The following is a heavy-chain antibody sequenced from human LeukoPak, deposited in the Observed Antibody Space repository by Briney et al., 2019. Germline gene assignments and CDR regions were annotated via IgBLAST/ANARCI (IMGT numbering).Heavy chain of an antibody. J-gene: IGHJ6*02. CDR2: IIPILGIA. Sequence: ASVKVSCKASGGTFSSYAISWVRQAPGQGLEWTGRIIPILGIANYAQKFQGRVTITADKSTSTAYMELSSLRSEDTAVYYCAIGEVVVSYYGMDVWGQGTTVTVSS. CDR3: AIGEVVVSYYGMDV. D-gene: IGHD2-15*01. CDR1: GGTFSSYA. V-gene: IGHV1-69*04.